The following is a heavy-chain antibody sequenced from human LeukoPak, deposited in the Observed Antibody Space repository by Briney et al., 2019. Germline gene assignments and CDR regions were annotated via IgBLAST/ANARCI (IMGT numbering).Heavy chain of an antibody. J-gene: IGHJ4*02. CDR3: GRRRGSGRYSDY. V-gene: IGHV5-51*01. D-gene: IGHD3-10*01. Sequence: GESLKISCQGSGCSFSSYWIGWGRQMPGKGLEWVGVIYPGDSDTTYSPSFQGQVSISANKSISTAYLHWNLLNAADTGIYYCGRRRGSGRYSDYWGQGTLVTVSS. CDR2: IYPGDSDT. CDR1: GCSFSSYW.